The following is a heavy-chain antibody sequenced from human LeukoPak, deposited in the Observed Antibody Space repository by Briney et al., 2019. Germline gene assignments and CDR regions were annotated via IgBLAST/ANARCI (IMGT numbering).Heavy chain of an antibody. Sequence: SETLSLTCTVSGDPISGYSDYKWTWIRQPPGKGLQWIGYVYYSGSTNYNPSLRSRVTISVDTSNNQFSLKLTSVTAADTAVYYCAREYSGFDHWGQGTLVTVSS. J-gene: IGHJ4*02. CDR2: VYYSGST. V-gene: IGHV4-61*08. CDR1: GDPISGYSDY. CDR3: AREYSGFDH. D-gene: IGHD1-26*01.